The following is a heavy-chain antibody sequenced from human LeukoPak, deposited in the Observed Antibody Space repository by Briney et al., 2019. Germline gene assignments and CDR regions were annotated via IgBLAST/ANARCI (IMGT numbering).Heavy chain of an antibody. J-gene: IGHJ4*02. CDR1: GFTFSDHY. D-gene: IGHD4-17*01. CDR3: TRVRHGDYFDY. V-gene: IGHV3-72*01. CDR2: VRNKANTYTT. Sequence: PGGSLRLSCAASGFTFSDHYMDWVRQAPGKGLEWVGRVRNKANTYTTDYAASAKCRFTISRDDSNTSLYLQMNSLKTEDTAVYYCTRVRHGDYFDYWGQGTLVTVSS.